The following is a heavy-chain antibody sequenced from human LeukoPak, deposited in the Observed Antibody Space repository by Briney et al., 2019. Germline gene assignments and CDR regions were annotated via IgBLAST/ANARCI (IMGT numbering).Heavy chain of an antibody. Sequence: ASVKVSCKASGYTFTSYGISWVRQAPGQGLEWMGGISAYNGNTNYAQKLQGRVTMTTDTSTSTAYMELRSLRSDDTAVYYCARDSPTYYYDSSGYPKGYYGMDVWGQGTTVTVSS. J-gene: IGHJ6*02. CDR3: ARDSPTYYYDSSGYPKGYYGMDV. CDR1: GYTFTSYG. CDR2: ISAYNGNT. V-gene: IGHV1-18*01. D-gene: IGHD3-22*01.